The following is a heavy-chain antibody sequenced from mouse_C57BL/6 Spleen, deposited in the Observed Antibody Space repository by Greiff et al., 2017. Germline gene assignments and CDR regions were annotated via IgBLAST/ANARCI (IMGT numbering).Heavy chain of an antibody. D-gene: IGHD1-1*01. CDR2: IFPGSGST. CDR3: ARPRYGRDY. V-gene: IGHV1-9*01. CDR1: GYTFSGYW. J-gene: IGHJ2*01. Sequence: QVQLQQSGAELMKPGASVKLSCKATGYTFSGYWIEWVKQRPGHGLEWIGQIFPGSGSTNYNGKFKGKATFTADTSSNTAYMQLSSLTTADSAIYYCARPRYGRDYWGQGTTLTVSS.